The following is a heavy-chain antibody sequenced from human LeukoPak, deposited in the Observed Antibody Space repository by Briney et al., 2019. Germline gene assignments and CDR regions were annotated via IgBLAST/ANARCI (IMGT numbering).Heavy chain of an antibody. V-gene: IGHV1-8*01. D-gene: IGHD3-3*01. Sequence: PRASVKVSCKTSGYSFTNYDINWVRQATGQGLEWMGWMSPNSGKTGYAQKFQGRVTMTKNTSMSTAYMELSSLTSDDTAVYYCARSPSGTYYDFWSGYSTPTGPLDYWGQGTLVTVSS. CDR3: ARSPSGTYYDFWSGYSTPTGPLDY. CDR1: GYSFTNYD. CDR2: MSPNSGKT. J-gene: IGHJ4*02.